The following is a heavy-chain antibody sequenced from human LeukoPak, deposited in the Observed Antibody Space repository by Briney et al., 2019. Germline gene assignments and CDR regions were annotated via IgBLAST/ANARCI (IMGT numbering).Heavy chain of an antibody. D-gene: IGHD3-9*01. Sequence: PSETLSLTCTVSGGSISSGSYYWSWIRQPAGKGLEWIGRIYTSGSTNYNPSLKSRVTISVDTSKNQFSLKLSSVTAADTAVYYCARETRPRSLVSYDILTGYPNGAFDPWGQGTLVTVSS. CDR1: GGSISSGSYY. J-gene: IGHJ5*02. CDR3: ARETRPRSLVSYDILTGYPNGAFDP. V-gene: IGHV4-61*02. CDR2: IYTSGST.